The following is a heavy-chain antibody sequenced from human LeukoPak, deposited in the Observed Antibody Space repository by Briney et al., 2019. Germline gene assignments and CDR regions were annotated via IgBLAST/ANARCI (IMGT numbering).Heavy chain of an antibody. D-gene: IGHD6-19*01. CDR2: ISGDGGST. Sequence: GGSLRLSCAASGFTFDDYAMHWVRQAPGKGLEWVSLISGDGGSTYYADSVKGRFTISRDNSKNSLYLQMNSLRTGDTALYYCTKDMIAVAGTYYYGMDVWGQGTTVTVSS. CDR1: GFTFDDYA. CDR3: TKDMIAVAGTYYYGMDV. J-gene: IGHJ6*02. V-gene: IGHV3-43*02.